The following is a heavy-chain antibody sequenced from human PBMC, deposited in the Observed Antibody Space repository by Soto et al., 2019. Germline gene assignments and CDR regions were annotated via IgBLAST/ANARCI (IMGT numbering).Heavy chain of an antibody. D-gene: IGHD4-17*01. CDR2: ISVYNGHT. Sequence: QVQLVQSGAEVKKPGASVKVSCEASGYTFTNFGITWVRQAPGQGLEWMGWISVYNGHTSYAQRFQGRVTMTTDTSTSTAYLELRSLRSDDTAVYYCARGYYGGNSDFLSNWGQGTLVAVSS. J-gene: IGHJ4*02. CDR1: GYTFTNFG. V-gene: IGHV1-18*04. CDR3: ARGYYGGNSDFLSN.